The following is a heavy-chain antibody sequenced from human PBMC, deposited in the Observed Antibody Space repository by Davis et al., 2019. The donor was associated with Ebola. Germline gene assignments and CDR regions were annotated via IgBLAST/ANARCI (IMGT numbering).Heavy chain of an antibody. Sequence: SETLSLTCTVSGGSISSYYWSWIRQPPGKGLEWIGYIYYSGSTNYNPSLKSRVTISVDTSKNQFSRKLRSVTAADTAVYYCATHARSPGTTAASDSWGQGTLVTVSS. D-gene: IGHD1-1*01. CDR1: GGSISSYY. V-gene: IGHV4-59*08. CDR2: IYYSGST. CDR3: ATHARSPGTTAASDS. J-gene: IGHJ1*01.